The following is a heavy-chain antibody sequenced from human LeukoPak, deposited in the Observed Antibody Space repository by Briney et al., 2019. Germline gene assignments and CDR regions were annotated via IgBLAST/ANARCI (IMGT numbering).Heavy chain of an antibody. J-gene: IGHJ4*02. CDR1: GYTLTELS. V-gene: IGHV1-24*01. D-gene: IGHD3-22*01. Sequence: ASVKVSCKVSGYTLTELSMHWVRQAPGKGLEWMGGFDPEDGETIYAQKFQGRVTMTEDTSTDTAYMELSSLRSEDTAVYYCATDPRRVYYDSSGYRDYWGQGTLVTVSS. CDR2: FDPEDGET. CDR3: ATDPRRVYYDSSGYRDY.